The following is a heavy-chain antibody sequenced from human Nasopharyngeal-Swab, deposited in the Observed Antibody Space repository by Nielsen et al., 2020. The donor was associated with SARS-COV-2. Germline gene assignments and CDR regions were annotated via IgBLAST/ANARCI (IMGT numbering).Heavy chain of an antibody. D-gene: IGHD3-10*01. CDR2: IYYSGST. CDR3: ARDQEDGVDYYYGMDV. Sequence: WIRQPPGKGLEWIGYIYYSGSTNYNPSLKSRVTISVDKSKNQFSLKLSSVTAADTAVYYCARDQEDGVDYYYGMDVWGQGTTVTVSS. V-gene: IGHV4-59*12. J-gene: IGHJ6*02.